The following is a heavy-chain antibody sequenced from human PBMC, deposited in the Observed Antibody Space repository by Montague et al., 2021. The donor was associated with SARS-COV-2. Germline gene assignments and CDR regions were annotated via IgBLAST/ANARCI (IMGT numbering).Heavy chain of an antibody. CDR2: TYYRSKWSS. CDR3: VRYSGWFYFDF. D-gene: IGHD6-19*01. J-gene: IGHJ4*02. V-gene: IGHV6-1*01. CDR1: GDSVSSNSAT. Sequence: CAISGDSVSSNSATWNWVRQSPSRGLEWLGRTYYRSKWSSDYAPSVRGRLTVNPDASKNEFSLELNYVTPEDTAVYYCVRYSGWFYFDFWGQGTLVTVSS.